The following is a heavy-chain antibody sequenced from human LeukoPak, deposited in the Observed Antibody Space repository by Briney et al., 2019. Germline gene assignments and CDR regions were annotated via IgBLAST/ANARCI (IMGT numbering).Heavy chain of an antibody. CDR1: GFTFSSYA. J-gene: IGHJ6*03. CDR2: ISGSGGST. V-gene: IGHV3-23*01. Sequence: GGSLRLSCAASGFTFSSYAMSWVRQAPGKGLEWVSAISGSGGSTYYADSVKGRFTISRDNPKNTLYMQMNSLRAEDTAVYYCTRHVRLGEFHMDVWGKGTAVTVSS. CDR3: TRHVRLGEFHMDV. D-gene: IGHD3-16*01.